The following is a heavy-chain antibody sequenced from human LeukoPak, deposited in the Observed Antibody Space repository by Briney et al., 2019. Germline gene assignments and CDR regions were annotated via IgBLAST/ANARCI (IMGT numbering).Heavy chain of an antibody. D-gene: IGHD3-3*01. V-gene: IGHV3-23*01. CDR3: AKGSYDFWSGSNWFDP. CDR2: ITSGGGST. CDR1: GFTFSSYG. J-gene: IGHJ5*02. Sequence: GGSLRLSCAASGFTFSSYGMSWVRQAPGKGLEWVSGITSGGGSTYYADSVKGRFIVSRDNSKNTLYLQMNSLRAEDTAVYYCAKGSYDFWSGSNWFDPWGQGTLVTVSS.